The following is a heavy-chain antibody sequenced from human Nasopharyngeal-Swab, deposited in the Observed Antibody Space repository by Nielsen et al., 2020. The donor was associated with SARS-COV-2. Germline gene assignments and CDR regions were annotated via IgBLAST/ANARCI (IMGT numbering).Heavy chain of an antibody. CDR2: ISWNSGSI. CDR3: ARDLHCSGGSCYSYGMDV. D-gene: IGHD2-15*01. Sequence: SLKISCAASGFTFDDYAMHWVRQAPGKGLELVSGISWNSGSIGYADSVKGRFTISRDNAKNSLYLQMNSLRAEDTAVYYCARDLHCSGGSCYSYGMDVWGQGTTVTVSS. J-gene: IGHJ6*02. CDR1: GFTFDDYA. V-gene: IGHV3-9*01.